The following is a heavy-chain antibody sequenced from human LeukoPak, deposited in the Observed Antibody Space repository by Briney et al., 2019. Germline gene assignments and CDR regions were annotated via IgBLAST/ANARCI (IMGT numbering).Heavy chain of an antibody. J-gene: IGHJ4*02. V-gene: IGHV2-70*11. CDR2: IDWDDDK. CDR3: ARLVVVAATINFDY. CDR1: GGSISSGDYY. Sequence: QTLSLTCTVSGGSISSGDYYWSWIRQPPGKALEWLARIDWDDDKYYSTSLKTRLTISKDTSKTQVVLTMTNMDPVDTATYYCARLVVVAATINFDYWGQGTLVTVSS. D-gene: IGHD2-15*01.